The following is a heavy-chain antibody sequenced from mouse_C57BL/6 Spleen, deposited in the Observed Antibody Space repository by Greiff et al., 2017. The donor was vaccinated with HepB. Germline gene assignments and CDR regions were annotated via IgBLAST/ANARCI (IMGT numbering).Heavy chain of an antibody. Sequence: VQLQQPGAELVMPGASVKLSCKASGYTFTSYWMHWVKQRPGQGLEWIGEIDPSDSYTNYNQKFKGKSTLTVDKSSSTAYMQLSSLTSEDSAVYYCAKGDHYGSSGYFDYWGQGTTLTVSS. J-gene: IGHJ2*01. CDR3: AKGDHYGSSGYFDY. V-gene: IGHV1-69*01. CDR2: IDPSDSYT. CDR1: GYTFTSYW. D-gene: IGHD1-1*01.